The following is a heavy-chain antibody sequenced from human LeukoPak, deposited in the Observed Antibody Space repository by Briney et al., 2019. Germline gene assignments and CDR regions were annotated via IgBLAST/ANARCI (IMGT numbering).Heavy chain of an antibody. Sequence: PGGSLRLSCAASGFTFSSYSMNWVRQAPGKGLEWVSSISSSSSYIYYADSVKGRFTISRDNAKNSLYLQMNSLRAEDMAVYYCARGMRLYDILTGYYGGAFDYWGQGTLVTVSS. D-gene: IGHD3-9*01. V-gene: IGHV3-21*01. CDR3: ARGMRLYDILTGYYGGAFDY. CDR1: GFTFSSYS. CDR2: ISSSSSYI. J-gene: IGHJ4*02.